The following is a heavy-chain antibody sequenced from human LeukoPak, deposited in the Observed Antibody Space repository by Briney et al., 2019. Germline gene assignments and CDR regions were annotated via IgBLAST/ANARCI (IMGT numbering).Heavy chain of an antibody. J-gene: IGHJ4*02. CDR2: IYPGDSDT. V-gene: IGHV5-51*01. Sequence: KYGESLKISRKGSGYSFTTYWIGWVRQMPGKGLEWMGMIYPGDSDTRYSPSFEGQVTISADKSISTAYLQWSSLKASDTAMYYCARRYTSDSSAYTLDYWGQGTLVTVSS. CDR1: GYSFTTYW. D-gene: IGHD3-22*01. CDR3: ARRYTSDSSAYTLDY.